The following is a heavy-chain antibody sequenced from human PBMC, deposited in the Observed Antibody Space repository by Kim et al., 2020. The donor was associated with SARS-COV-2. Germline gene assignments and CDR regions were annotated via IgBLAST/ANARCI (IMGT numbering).Heavy chain of an antibody. J-gene: IGHJ6*02. CDR2: FDPEDGET. Sequence: ASVKVSCKVSGYTLTELSMHWVRQAPGKGLEWMGGFDPEDGETIYAQKFQGRVTMTEDTSTDTAYMELSSLRSEDTAVYYCATDWSTMVRGAGVYYYYGMDVWGQGTTVTVSS. CDR3: ATDWSTMVRGAGVYYYYGMDV. V-gene: IGHV1-24*01. CDR1: GYTLTELS. D-gene: IGHD3-10*01.